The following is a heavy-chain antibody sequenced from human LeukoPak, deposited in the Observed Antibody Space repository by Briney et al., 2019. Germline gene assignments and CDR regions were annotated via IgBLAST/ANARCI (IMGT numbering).Heavy chain of an antibody. Sequence: GGSLRLSCAASGFTFSTYAMSWFRQAPGKGLEWVSAISGSGGSTYYADSVKGRFTISRDNSKNTLYLQMNSLRAEDTAVYYCARSNTIFGVVIFDYWGQGTLVTVSS. CDR1: GFTFSTYA. J-gene: IGHJ4*02. V-gene: IGHV3-23*01. CDR2: ISGSGGST. CDR3: ARSNTIFGVVIFDY. D-gene: IGHD3-3*01.